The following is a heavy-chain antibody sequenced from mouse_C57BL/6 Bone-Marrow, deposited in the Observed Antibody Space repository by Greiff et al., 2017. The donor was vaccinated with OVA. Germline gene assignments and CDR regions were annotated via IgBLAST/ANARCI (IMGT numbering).Heavy chain of an antibody. Sequence: VQLQQSVAELVRPGASVKLSCTASGFNIKNTYMHWVKQRPEQGLEWIGRIDPANGNTKYAPKFQGKATITADTSSNTAYLQLSSLTSEDTAIYYCARWEAYYYGSKGYFDYWGQGTTLTVSS. CDR1: GFNIKNTY. CDR2: IDPANGNT. CDR3: ARWEAYYYGSKGYFDY. V-gene: IGHV14-3*01. D-gene: IGHD1-1*01. J-gene: IGHJ2*01.